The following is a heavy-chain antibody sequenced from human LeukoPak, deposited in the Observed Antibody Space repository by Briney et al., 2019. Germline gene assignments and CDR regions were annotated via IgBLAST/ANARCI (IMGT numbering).Heavy chain of an antibody. Sequence: GGSLRLSCAASGFTFSSYAMSWVRQAPGKGLEWVSAISGSGGSTYCADSVRGRFTISRDNSKNTLYLQMNSLRAEDTAIYYCAKSPVNTALVPYFDSWGRGTLVTVSS. CDR3: AKSPVNTALVPYFDS. CDR2: ISGSGGST. V-gene: IGHV3-23*01. J-gene: IGHJ4*02. D-gene: IGHD5-18*01. CDR1: GFTFSSYA.